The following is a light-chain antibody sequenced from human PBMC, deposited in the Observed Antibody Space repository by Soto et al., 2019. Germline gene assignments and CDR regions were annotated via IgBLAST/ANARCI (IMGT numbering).Light chain of an antibody. CDR2: GVS. CDR3: QQYYSTPAWT. J-gene: IGKJ4*02. CDR1: QRLSASD. Sequence: EIVLTQSPATLSLSPGERATLSCRASQRLSASDIAWYQQKPGQAPKFLIYGVSSGATGLPDRFSGSGSGTVFTLTISIVHADVVAVYCRQQYYSTPAWTFGGGTKVDIK. V-gene: IGKV3-20*01.